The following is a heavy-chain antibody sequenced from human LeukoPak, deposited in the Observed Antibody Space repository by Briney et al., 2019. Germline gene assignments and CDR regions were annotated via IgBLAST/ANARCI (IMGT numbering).Heavy chain of an antibody. D-gene: IGHD2-15*01. CDR2: IYPKSGGT. J-gene: IGHJ4*02. V-gene: IGHV1-2*06. CDR3: AREGVVGHSAFDY. Sequence: ASVKVSCKASGYTFTDSYIHWVRQAPGQGLEWMGRIYPKSGGTTYTQKFQGRVTLTRDTSISTAYIELNRLRSDDTAVYYCAREGVVGHSAFDYWGQGTLVTVSS. CDR1: GYTFTDSY.